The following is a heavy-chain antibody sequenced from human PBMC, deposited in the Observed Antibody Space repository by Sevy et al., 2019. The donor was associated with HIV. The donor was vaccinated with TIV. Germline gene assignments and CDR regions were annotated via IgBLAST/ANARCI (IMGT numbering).Heavy chain of an antibody. J-gene: IGHJ6*02. CDR2: ISSSSSTR. V-gene: IGHV3-48*02. CDR3: ARVYYDILTGYDYGMDV. Sequence: GGSLRLSCAASGFTFSSYSMNWVRQAPGKGLEWVSYISSSSSTRYYADSVKGRFTISRDNAKNSLYLQMNSLRDEDTAVYYCARVYYDILTGYDYGMDVWGQGTTVTVSS. CDR1: GFTFSSYS. D-gene: IGHD3-9*01.